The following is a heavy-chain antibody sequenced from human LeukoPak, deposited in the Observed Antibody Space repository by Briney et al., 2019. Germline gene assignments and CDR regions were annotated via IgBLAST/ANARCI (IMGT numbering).Heavy chain of an antibody. V-gene: IGHV3-30*02. J-gene: IGHJ6*02. CDR2: IRYDGSNK. Sequence: PGGSLRLSCAASGFTFSNSGMHWVRQAPGEGLEWVAFIRYDGSNKYYADSVKGRFTISRDNSKNTLYLQMNSLRAEDTAAYYCANSPGGSTGWFPDSWGQGTTVTVSS. D-gene: IGHD6-19*01. CDR1: GFTFSNSG. CDR3: ANSPGGSTGWFPDS.